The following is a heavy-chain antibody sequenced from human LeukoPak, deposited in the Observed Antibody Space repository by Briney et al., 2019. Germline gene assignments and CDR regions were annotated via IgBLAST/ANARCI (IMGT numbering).Heavy chain of an antibody. CDR3: ARGSIGYYFGYYYYGMDV. J-gene: IGHJ6*02. Sequence: ASVKVSCKASGYTFTSYDINWVRQATGQGLEWMGWMNPNSGNTGYAQKFQGRVTMTRNTSISTAYMELSSLRSEDTAVYYCARGSIGYYFGYYYYGMDVWGQGTTVTVSS. CDR1: GYTFTSYD. CDR2: MNPNSGNT. D-gene: IGHD3-22*01. V-gene: IGHV1-8*01.